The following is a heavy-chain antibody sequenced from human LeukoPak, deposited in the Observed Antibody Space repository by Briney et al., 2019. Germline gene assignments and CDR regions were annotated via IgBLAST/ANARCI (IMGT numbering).Heavy chain of an antibody. CDR1: AFTFSRYS. Sequence: PGGSLRLSCAASAFTFSRYSMNWVRQAPGKGLEWVSSISGSSSYIYYADSVKGRFTISRDNAKNSLYLQLNSLRPEDTGLYYCARDRGGWPDYWGQGTLVTVSS. CDR3: ARDRGGWPDY. V-gene: IGHV3-21*01. D-gene: IGHD6-19*01. CDR2: ISGSSSYI. J-gene: IGHJ4*02.